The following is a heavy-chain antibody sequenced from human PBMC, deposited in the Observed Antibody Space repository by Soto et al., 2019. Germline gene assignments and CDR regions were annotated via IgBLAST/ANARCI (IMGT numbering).Heavy chain of an antibody. D-gene: IGHD3-10*01. CDR3: ARDSYGSVPGGNWFDP. CDR1: GYTFTGYY. V-gene: IGHV1-2*04. J-gene: IGHJ5*02. Sequence: QVQLVQSGAEVKKPGASVKVSCKASGYTFTGYYMHWVRQAPGQGLEWMGWINPNSGGTNYAQKFQGWVTRTRDTSISTAYMELSRLRSDDTAVYYCARDSYGSVPGGNWFDPWGQGTLVTVSS. CDR2: INPNSGGT.